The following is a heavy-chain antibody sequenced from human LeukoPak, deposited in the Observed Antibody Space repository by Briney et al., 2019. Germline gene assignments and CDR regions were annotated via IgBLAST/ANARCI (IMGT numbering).Heavy chain of an antibody. J-gene: IGHJ3*02. D-gene: IGHD4-17*01. CDR1: GGSISSGGYY. V-gene: IGHV4-31*11. CDR2: IYYSGST. Sequence: SETLSLTCAVSGGSISSGGYYWSWIRQHPGKGLEWIGYIYYSGSTYYNPSLKSRVTISVDTSKNQFSLKLSSVTAADTAVYYCARDPHGDYGGGHRAFDIWGQGTMVTVSS. CDR3: ARDPHGDYGGGHRAFDI.